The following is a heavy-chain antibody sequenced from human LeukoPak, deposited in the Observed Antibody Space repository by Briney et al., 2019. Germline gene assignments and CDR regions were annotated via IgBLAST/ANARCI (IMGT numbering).Heavy chain of an antibody. CDR2: IYYSGST. D-gene: IGHD3-22*01. CDR3: ARTDYYDSSAGDY. CDR1: GGSISSSSYY. V-gene: IGHV4-39*01. J-gene: IGHJ4*02. Sequence: SETLSLTCTVSGGSISSSSYYWGWVRQPRGKGREWIGSIYYSGSTYYNPSPKSRVTISVDTSKNQFSLKLSSVTAADTAVYYCARTDYYDSSAGDYWGQGTLVTVSS.